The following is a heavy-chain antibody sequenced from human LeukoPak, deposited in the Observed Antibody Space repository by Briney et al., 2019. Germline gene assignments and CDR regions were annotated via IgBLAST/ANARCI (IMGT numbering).Heavy chain of an antibody. CDR2: INSGSTNI. J-gene: IGHJ3*01. V-gene: IGHV3-48*03. D-gene: IGHD4-23*01. Sequence: GGSLRLSCAASGFTFSTYEMSWVRQAPGKGLEWVSYINSGSTNIQYAASVKGRFTISRDNARNSLYLQMNSLRAEDTAVYYCAREVVVTPDALDLWGRGTMVIVSS. CDR1: GFTFSTYE. CDR3: AREVVVTPDALDL.